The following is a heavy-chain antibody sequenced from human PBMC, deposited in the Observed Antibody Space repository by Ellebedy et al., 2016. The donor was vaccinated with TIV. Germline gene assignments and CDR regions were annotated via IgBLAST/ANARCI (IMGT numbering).Heavy chain of an antibody. CDR1: GFTFFNYY. D-gene: IGHD1-26*01. J-gene: IGHJ4*02. CDR3: VRDIREVGETYYFDY. V-gene: IGHV3-11*05. Sequence: GESLKISCAASGFTFFNYYMSWIRQAPGKGLEWVSYISAGSSDTNYVDSVKGRFTISRDNAKDSLYLQMNSLRAEDTAVYYCVRDIREVGETYYFDYWGQGTLVTVSS. CDR2: ISAGSSDT.